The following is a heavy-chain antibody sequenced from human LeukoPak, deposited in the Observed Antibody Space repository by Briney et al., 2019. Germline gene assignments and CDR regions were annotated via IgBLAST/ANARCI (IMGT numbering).Heavy chain of an antibody. V-gene: IGHV1-18*01. D-gene: IGHD5-12*01. J-gene: IGHJ4*02. CDR1: GYTFTSYG. CDR3: AGVASDIVATINTRFDY. Sequence: ASVKVSCKASGYTFTSYGISWVRQAPGQGLEWMGWISAYNGNTNYAQKLQGRVTMTTDTSTSTAYMELRSLRSDDTAVYYCAGVASDIVATINTRFDYWGQGTLVTVSS. CDR2: ISAYNGNT.